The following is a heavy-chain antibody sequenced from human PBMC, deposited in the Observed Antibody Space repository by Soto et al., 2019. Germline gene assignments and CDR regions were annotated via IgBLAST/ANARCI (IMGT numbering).Heavy chain of an antibody. Sequence: QVQLVQSGAEVKNPEASVKVSCKASGYSFTRYGIGWARQAPGQGLEWMGWINAYNGNTNYAQNLQGRLTLTTDTSTTTAYMELRSLRSNDTAIYYCAMVDVYVTPSPQDVWGQGTTVTVSS. D-gene: IGHD3-16*01. CDR3: AMVDVYVTPSPQDV. CDR2: INAYNGNT. J-gene: IGHJ6*02. CDR1: GYSFTRYG. V-gene: IGHV1-18*01.